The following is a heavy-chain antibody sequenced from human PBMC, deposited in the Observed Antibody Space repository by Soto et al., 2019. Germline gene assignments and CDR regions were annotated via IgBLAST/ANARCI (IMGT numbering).Heavy chain of an antibody. Sequence: PGGSLRLSCAASGFTFSSYGMHWVRQAPGKGLEWVAVIWYDGSNKYYADSVKGRFTISRDNSKNTLYLQMNSLRAEDTAVYYCASGMVVAATHYYYGMGVCGQRTTFTVSS. CDR3: ASGMVVAATHYYYGMGV. J-gene: IGHJ6*02. D-gene: IGHD2-15*01. CDR2: IWYDGSNK. V-gene: IGHV3-33*01. CDR1: GFTFSSYG.